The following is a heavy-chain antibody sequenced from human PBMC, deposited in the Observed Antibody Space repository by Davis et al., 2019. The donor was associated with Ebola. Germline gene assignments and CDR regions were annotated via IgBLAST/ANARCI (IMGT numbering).Heavy chain of an antibody. V-gene: IGHV3-7*04. CDR2: IKEDGSEK. Sequence: GESLKISCAASGFTFSSFWMSWVRQAPGKGLEWVATIKEDGSEKAYVDSAKGRFTISRDNAKSTLYLQMNSLTAEDTAVYYCARAPAGRWRWPATACDYWGQGTLVTVSS. CDR3: ARAPAGRWRWPATACDY. CDR1: GFTFSSFW. J-gene: IGHJ4*02. D-gene: IGHD5-24*01.